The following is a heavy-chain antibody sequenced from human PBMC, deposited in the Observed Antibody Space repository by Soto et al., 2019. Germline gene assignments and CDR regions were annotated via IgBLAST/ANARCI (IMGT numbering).Heavy chain of an antibody. CDR2: IKSKTDGGTT. J-gene: IGHJ3*02. D-gene: IGHD4-17*01. Sequence: PGGSLRLSCAASGFTFSNAWINWVRQAPGKGLEWVGRIKSKTDGGTTDFAAPVKGRFAISRDDSKNTVYLQMNSLKTEDTAVYYCTRLDAPGDRALDIWGQGTMVTVSS. V-gene: IGHV3-15*07. CDR3: TRLDAPGDRALDI. CDR1: GFTFSNAW.